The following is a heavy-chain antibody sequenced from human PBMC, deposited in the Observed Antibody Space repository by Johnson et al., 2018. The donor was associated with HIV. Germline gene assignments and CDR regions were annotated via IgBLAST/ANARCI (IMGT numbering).Heavy chain of an antibody. V-gene: IGHV3-30*04. CDR1: GFTFNRYA. CDR2: ISYDGSNK. CDR3: AKDVNSLVWAFDI. J-gene: IGHJ3*02. Sequence: VQLVESGGGVVQPGRSLRLSCTGFGFTFNRYAIHWVRQAPNNGLEWVAVISYDGSNKYYADSVKGRFTISRDDSKNTLFLQMNSLRPEDTAVYYCAKDVNSLVWAFDIWGQGTMVTVSS. D-gene: IGHD2/OR15-2a*01.